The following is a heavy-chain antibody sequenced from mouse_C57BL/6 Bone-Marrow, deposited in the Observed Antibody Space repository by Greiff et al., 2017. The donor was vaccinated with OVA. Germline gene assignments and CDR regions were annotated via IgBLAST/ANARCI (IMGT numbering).Heavy chain of an antibody. D-gene: IGHD1-2*01. CDR2: ISDGGSYT. V-gene: IGHV5-4*01. CDR1: GYTFTSYA. Sequence: DVKLVESGGGLVKPGGSLKLSCAASGYTFTSYAMSWVRQTPEKRLGWVATISDGGSYTYYPDNVKGRFTFSRDNATNNLYLQMCHLKSEDTAMYYCARDQGDHYSGPGDYGRDYWGQGTSVTVSA. CDR3: ARDQGDHYSGPGDYGRDY. J-gene: IGHJ4*01.